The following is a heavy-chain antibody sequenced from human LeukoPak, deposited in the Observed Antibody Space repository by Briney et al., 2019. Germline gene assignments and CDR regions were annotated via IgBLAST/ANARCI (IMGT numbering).Heavy chain of an antibody. Sequence: ASVKVSCKASGYTFTSYDINWVRQATGQGLEWMGWMNPNSGNTGYAQKLQGRVTMTTDTSTSTAYMELRSLRSDDTAVYYCARDLTGPYYYYYGMDVWGQGTTVTVSS. CDR2: MNPNSGNT. CDR3: ARDLTGPYYYYYGMDV. CDR1: GYTFTSYD. J-gene: IGHJ6*02. V-gene: IGHV1-8*01. D-gene: IGHD3-16*01.